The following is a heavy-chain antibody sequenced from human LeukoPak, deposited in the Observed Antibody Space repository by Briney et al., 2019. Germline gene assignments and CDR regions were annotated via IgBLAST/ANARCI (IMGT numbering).Heavy chain of an antibody. CDR1: GGSITSSSYF. V-gene: IGHV4-39*01. J-gene: IGHJ4*02. D-gene: IGHD3-16*02. CDR3: ARLGLWVWGSYRHIKNFDY. CDR2: VFYSGSP. Sequence: KPSETLSLTCTVSGGSITSSSYFWGRIRQPPGKGLQWIGSVFYSGSPYYNPSLKSRVTISVDTSNNQFSLKLSSVTAADTAVYYCARLGLWVWGSYRHIKNFDYWGQGTLVTVSS.